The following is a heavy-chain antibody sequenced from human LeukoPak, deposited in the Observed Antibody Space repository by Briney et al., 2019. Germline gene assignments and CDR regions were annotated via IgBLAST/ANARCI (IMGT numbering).Heavy chain of an antibody. J-gene: IGHJ1*01. CDR3: ARTSGTRLLPRH. CDR2: INHSGST. CDR1: GGSFSGYY. D-gene: IGHD1-7*01. Sequence: SETLSLTCAVYGGSFSGYYWSWIRQPPGKGLEWIGEINHSGSTNYNPSLKSRVTISVDTSKNQFSLKLSSVTAAHTAVYYCARTSGTRLLPRHWGQGTLVTVSS. V-gene: IGHV4-34*01.